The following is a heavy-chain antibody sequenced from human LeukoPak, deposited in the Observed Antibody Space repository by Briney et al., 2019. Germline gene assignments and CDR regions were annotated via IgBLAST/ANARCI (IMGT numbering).Heavy chain of an antibody. D-gene: IGHD6-13*01. Sequence: ASVKVSCKASGYTFTSYYMHWVRQAPGQGLEWMGIINPSGGSTSYAQKFQGRVTMTRDTSTSTVYMELSSLRSEDTAVYYCAGERGIAAAGTSNYYYYYGMDVWGKGTTVTVSS. CDR2: INPSGGST. V-gene: IGHV1-46*01. J-gene: IGHJ6*04. CDR1: GYTFTSYY. CDR3: AGERGIAAAGTSNYYYYYGMDV.